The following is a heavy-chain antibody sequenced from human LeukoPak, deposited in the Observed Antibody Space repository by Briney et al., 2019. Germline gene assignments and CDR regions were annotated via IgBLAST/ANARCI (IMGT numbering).Heavy chain of an antibody. V-gene: IGHV3-21*01. CDR1: GFTFSSYS. CDR3: AKDVYYGSGSYQPYYYYYYMDV. CDR2: ISSSSSYI. Sequence: GGSLRLSCAASGFTFSSYSMNWVRQAPGKGLEWVSSISSSSSYIYYADSVKGRFTISRDNSKNTLYLQMNSLRAEDTAVYYCAKDVYYGSGSYQPYYYYYYMDVWGKGTTVTVSS. D-gene: IGHD3-10*01. J-gene: IGHJ6*03.